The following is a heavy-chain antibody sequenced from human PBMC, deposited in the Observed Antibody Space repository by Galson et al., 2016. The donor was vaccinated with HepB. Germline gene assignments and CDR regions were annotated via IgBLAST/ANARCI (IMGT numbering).Heavy chain of an antibody. D-gene: IGHD2/OR15-2a*01. V-gene: IGHV1-18*01. Sequence: SVKVSCKASGYTFTTSGISWVRQAPGQGLEWMGWISTYSGKPKYAQKFQGGLTLTTDSSTTTAYMELRSLRFDDTALDYCARDVQYRFDSWGQGTLVTVSS. J-gene: IGHJ4*02. CDR2: ISTYSGKP. CDR1: GYTFTTSG. CDR3: ARDVQYRFDS.